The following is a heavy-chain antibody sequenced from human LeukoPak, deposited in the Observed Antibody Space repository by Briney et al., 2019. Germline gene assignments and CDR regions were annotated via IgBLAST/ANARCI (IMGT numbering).Heavy chain of an antibody. J-gene: IGHJ5*02. Sequence: GGSLRLSCAASGFTFSSYWMHWVRQAPGKGLVWVSHINSDGNSTSYADSVKGRFTISRDNAKNTLYLQMNSLRAGDTAVYYCAREYRASWFDPWGQGTLVTVSS. CDR3: AREYRASWFDP. CDR1: GFTFSSYW. V-gene: IGHV3-74*01. CDR2: INSDGNST. D-gene: IGHD5-12*01.